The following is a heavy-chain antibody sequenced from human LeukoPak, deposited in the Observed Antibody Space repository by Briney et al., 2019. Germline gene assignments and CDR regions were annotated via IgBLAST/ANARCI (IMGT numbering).Heavy chain of an antibody. D-gene: IGHD3-10*01. Sequence: SETLSLTCTVSGVSISDTIYYWGWVRQPPGKGLEWIGSIHYSGNTYYNPSLKSRVAISVDTSKNQFSLKLNSVTAADTAFYYCAKGPGTDSDFWGQGTLVTVSS. CDR1: GVSISDTIYY. V-gene: IGHV4-39*07. J-gene: IGHJ4*02. CDR3: AKGPGTDSDF. CDR2: IHYSGNT.